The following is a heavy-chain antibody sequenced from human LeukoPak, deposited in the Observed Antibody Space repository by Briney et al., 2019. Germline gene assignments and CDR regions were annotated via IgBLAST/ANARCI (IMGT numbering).Heavy chain of an antibody. CDR2: INHYETT. CDR1: GGSFSVHY. D-gene: IGHD3-22*01. V-gene: IGHV4-34*01. CDR3: ARGRDYDSIPGYYYYYMDV. Sequence: PSETLSLTCAVYGGSFSVHYWTWIRQPPGKGLEWIGEINHYETTNYNPSLKSRVTISVDTSKNQFSLKLTSVTAGDTAVYYCARGRDYDSIPGYYYYYMDVWGKGTTVTVSS. J-gene: IGHJ6*03.